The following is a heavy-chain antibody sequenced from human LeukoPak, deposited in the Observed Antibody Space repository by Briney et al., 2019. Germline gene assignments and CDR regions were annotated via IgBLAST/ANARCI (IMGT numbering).Heavy chain of an antibody. CDR3: AKAQATNIYGPGY. D-gene: IGHD5-18*01. CDR2: VSGSGINT. V-gene: IGHV3-23*01. J-gene: IGHJ4*02. Sequence: GGSLRLSCAASGFTVSSNYMSWVRQAPGKGLEWLSVVSGSGINTYYPESVKGRFTISRDNSRNTLYLQMNSLRAEDTAVYYCAKAQATNIYGPGYWGQGTLVTVSS. CDR1: GFTVSSNY.